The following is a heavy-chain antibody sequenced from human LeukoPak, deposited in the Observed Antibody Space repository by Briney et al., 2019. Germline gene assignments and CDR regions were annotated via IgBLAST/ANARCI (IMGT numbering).Heavy chain of an antibody. D-gene: IGHD4-17*01. Sequence: ASETLSLTCAVYDESFRGYYWSWIRQPPGKGLEWIGEINHSGSTNYNPSLKSRVTISVDTSKNQFSLKLSSVTAADTAVYYCARAAPYYGDDAFDIWGQGTMVTVSS. CDR2: INHSGST. CDR1: DESFRGYY. CDR3: ARAAPYYGDDAFDI. V-gene: IGHV4-34*01. J-gene: IGHJ3*02.